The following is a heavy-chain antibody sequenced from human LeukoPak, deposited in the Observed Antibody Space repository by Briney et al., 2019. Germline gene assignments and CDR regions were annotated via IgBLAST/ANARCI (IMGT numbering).Heavy chain of an antibody. CDR2: IRSKAYGGTT. J-gene: IGHJ3*02. V-gene: IGHV3-49*03. CDR1: GFTVSSSY. D-gene: IGHD3-22*01. CDR3: TSNYYYDSSGYLPLAFDI. Sequence: GGSLRLSCAASGFTVSSSYMSWFRQAPGKGLEWVGFIRSKAYGGTTEYAASVKGRFTISRDDSKSIAYLQMNSLKTEDTAVYYCTSNYYYDSSGYLPLAFDIWGQGTMVTVSS.